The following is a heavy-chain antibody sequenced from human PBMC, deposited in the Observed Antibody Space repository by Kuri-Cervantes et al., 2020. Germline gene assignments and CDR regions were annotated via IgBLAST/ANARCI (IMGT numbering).Heavy chain of an antibody. V-gene: IGHV4-30-4*08. CDR2: IYYSGST. CDR3: ARELGVERLDA. D-gene: IGHD3-10*01. CDR1: GGSISSGNYY. J-gene: IGHJ5*02. Sequence: LRLSCTVSGGSISSGNYYWSWIRQPPGKGLEWIGYIYYSGSTYYNPSLKSRVTISVDKSENQFSLRVSSLTAADTAVYYCARELGVERLDAWGQGTLVTVSS.